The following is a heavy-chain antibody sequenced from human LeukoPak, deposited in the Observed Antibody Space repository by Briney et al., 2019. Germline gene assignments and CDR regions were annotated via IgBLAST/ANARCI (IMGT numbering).Heavy chain of an antibody. V-gene: IGHV1-18*01. CDR3: ARDYPNWNYGPLRFDY. J-gene: IGHJ4*02. Sequence: ASVKVSCKASGYTFTSYGISWVRQAPGQGLEWMGWISAYNGNTNYAQKLQGRVTMTTDTSTSTACMELRSLRSDDTAVYYCARDYPNWNYGPLRFDYWGQGTLVTVSS. CDR1: GYTFTSYG. CDR2: ISAYNGNT. D-gene: IGHD1-7*01.